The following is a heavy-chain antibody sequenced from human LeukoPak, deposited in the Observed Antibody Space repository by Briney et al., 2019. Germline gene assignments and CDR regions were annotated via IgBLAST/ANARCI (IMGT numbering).Heavy chain of an antibody. CDR2: IYYSGST. CDR3: ARDLIAAAGPGYYYGMDV. D-gene: IGHD6-13*01. V-gene: IGHV4-59*01. J-gene: IGHJ6*02. Sequence: SSETLSLTRTVSGGSISSYYWSWIRQPPGKGLEWIGYIYYSGSTNYNPSLKSRVTISVDTSKNQFSLKLSSVTAADTAVYYCARDLIAAAGPGYYYGMDVWGQGTTVTVSS. CDR1: GGSISSYY.